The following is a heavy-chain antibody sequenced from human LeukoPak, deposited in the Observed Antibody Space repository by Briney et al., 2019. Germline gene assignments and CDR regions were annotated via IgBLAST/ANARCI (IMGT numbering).Heavy chain of an antibody. Sequence: GGSLRLSCAASGFTFSSYAMHWVRQAPGKGLEWVAVISYDGSNKYYADSVKGRFTISRDNSKNTLYLQMNSLRAEDTAVYYCARDPGSSWYGGDYWGQGTLVTVSS. CDR1: GFTFSSYA. D-gene: IGHD6-13*01. CDR2: ISYDGSNK. J-gene: IGHJ4*02. V-gene: IGHV3-30*04. CDR3: ARDPGSSWYGGDY.